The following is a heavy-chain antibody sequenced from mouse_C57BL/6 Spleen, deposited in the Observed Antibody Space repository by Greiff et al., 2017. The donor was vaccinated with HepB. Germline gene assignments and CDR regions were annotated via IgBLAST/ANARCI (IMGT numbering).Heavy chain of an antibody. CDR2: ISDGGSYT. CDR3: ASDYDPFAY. CDR1: GFTFSSYA. D-gene: IGHD2-4*01. V-gene: IGHV5-4*03. J-gene: IGHJ3*01. Sequence: EVKLVESGGGLVKPGGSLKLSCAASGFTFSSYAMSWVRQTPEKRLEWVATISDGGSYTYYPDNVKGRFTISRDNAKNNLYLQMSHLKSEDTAMYYCASDYDPFAYWGQGTLVTVSA.